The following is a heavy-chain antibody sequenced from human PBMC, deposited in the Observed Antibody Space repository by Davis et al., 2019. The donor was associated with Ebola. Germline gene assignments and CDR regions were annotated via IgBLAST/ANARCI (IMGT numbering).Heavy chain of an antibody. CDR3: ARLSYMDV. V-gene: IGHV4-59*08. Sequence: PSETLSLTCSVSGGSISTYYWSWIRQPPGKRLEWIGYIYYSGSTNYNSSLKSRVTMSVDTSKNQFSLKLSSVTAADTAVYYCARLSYMDVWGKGTTVTVSS. J-gene: IGHJ6*03. CDR2: IYYSGST. CDR1: GGSISTYY.